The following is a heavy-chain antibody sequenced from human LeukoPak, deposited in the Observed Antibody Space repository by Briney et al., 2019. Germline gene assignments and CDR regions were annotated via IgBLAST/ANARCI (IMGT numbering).Heavy chain of an antibody. CDR2: IKQDGGEK. Sequence: GGSLRLSCAASGFTFSSYWMSWVRQAPGKGLEWVANIKQDGGEKYYVDSVKGRFTISRDNAKNSLYLQMNSLRPEDTALYYCAGRGDGNLYYFDHWGQGTLVTASS. V-gene: IGHV3-7*04. D-gene: IGHD5-24*01. CDR3: AGRGDGNLYYFDH. CDR1: GFTFSSYW. J-gene: IGHJ4*02.